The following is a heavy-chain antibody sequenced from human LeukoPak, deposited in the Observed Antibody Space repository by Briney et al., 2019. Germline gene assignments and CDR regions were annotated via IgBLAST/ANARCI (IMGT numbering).Heavy chain of an antibody. Sequence: GRSLRLSCAASGFTFSSYGMHWVRQAPGKGLEWVAVIWYDGSNKYHADSVKGRFTISRDNSKNTLYLQMNSLRAEDTAVYYCARGSGDSSGYYFDGFDYWGQGTLVTVSS. CDR2: IWYDGSNK. V-gene: IGHV3-33*01. CDR1: GFTFSSYG. D-gene: IGHD3-22*01. J-gene: IGHJ4*02. CDR3: ARGSGDSSGYYFDGFDY.